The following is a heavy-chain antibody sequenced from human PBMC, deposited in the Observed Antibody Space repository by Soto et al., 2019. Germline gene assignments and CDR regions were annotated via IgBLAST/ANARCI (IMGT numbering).Heavy chain of an antibody. J-gene: IGHJ5*01. D-gene: IGHD2-2*01. CDR3: ACDFCSGTTCYAFVS. CDR2: IYPGDSDT. CDR1: GYRFTNYW. Sequence: GESLKISCKGSGYRFTNYWIGWVRQMPGKGLEWMGIIYPGDSDTRYSPSFQGQVTISADKSINTAYLQWSSLKASDTAMYYCACDFCSGTTCYAFVSWGQRPQVTVSS. V-gene: IGHV5-51*01.